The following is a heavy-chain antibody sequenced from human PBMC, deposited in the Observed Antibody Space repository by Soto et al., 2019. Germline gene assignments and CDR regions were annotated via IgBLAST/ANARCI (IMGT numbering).Heavy chain of an antibody. J-gene: IGHJ4*02. CDR3: ARDGQWSKSLHFDY. V-gene: IGHV1-18*01. CDR2: ISAYNGNT. D-gene: IGHD6-19*01. Sequence: ASVNVSCKAAGYTFTIYGISWVRQAPGQGLEWMGWISAYNGNTNYAQKLQGRVTMTTDTSTSTAYMELRSLRSDDTAVYYCARDGQWSKSLHFDYWGQGTLVTVSS. CDR1: GYTFTIYG.